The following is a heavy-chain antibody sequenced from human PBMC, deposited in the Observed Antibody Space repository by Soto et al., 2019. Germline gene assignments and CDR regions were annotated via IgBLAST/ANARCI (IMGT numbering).Heavy chain of an antibody. J-gene: IGHJ4*02. CDR3: AKAQLPKTVTTVGY. D-gene: IGHD4-17*01. CDR1: GFTFSNYG. Sequence: QVQLVESGGGVVQPGRSLRLSCAASGFTFSNYGMHWVRQAPGKGLEGVAVISYHGSDKYYADSVKGRFPISRDNSKNTLYLQMDSLRAEDTAVYYCAKAQLPKTVTTVGYWGQGTLVTVSS. CDR2: ISYHGSDK. V-gene: IGHV3-30*18.